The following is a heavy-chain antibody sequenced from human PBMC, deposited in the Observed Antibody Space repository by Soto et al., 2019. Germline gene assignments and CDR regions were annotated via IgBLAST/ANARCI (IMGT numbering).Heavy chain of an antibody. CDR1: GFICSSYD. V-gene: IGHV3-23*01. CDR3: AKATATGGGAFDI. Sequence: GGSLRLSCAASGFICSSYDMSWVRQAPGKGLEWVSTILVDGRTFYVDSVKGRFTISRDSSQNTVFLQMNSLTAGDTALYYCAKATATGGGAFDICGQGTMVTVSS. D-gene: IGHD2-8*02. J-gene: IGHJ3*02. CDR2: ILVDGRT.